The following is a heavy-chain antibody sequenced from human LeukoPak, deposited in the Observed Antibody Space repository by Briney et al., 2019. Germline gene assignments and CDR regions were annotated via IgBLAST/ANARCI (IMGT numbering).Heavy chain of an antibody. Sequence: GGPLRLSCAASGFTFNNYGMHWVRQAPGKGLEWVAVISYDGTNKYYADSVKGRFTISRDNSKNTLYLQMNSLRTEDTAVYYCAKDPMVRGDPFYFDYWGQGTLVTVSS. V-gene: IGHV3-30*18. CDR3: AKDPMVRGDPFYFDY. CDR2: ISYDGTNK. CDR1: GFTFNNYG. D-gene: IGHD3-10*01. J-gene: IGHJ4*02.